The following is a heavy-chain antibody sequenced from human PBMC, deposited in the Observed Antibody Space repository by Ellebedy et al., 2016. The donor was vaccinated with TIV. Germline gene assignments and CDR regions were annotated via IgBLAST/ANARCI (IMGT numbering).Heavy chain of an antibody. J-gene: IGHJ6*02. V-gene: IGHV2-70*11. CDR2: IDWDDDK. CDR3: ARTTVGYSSGRYGMDV. D-gene: IGHD6-19*01. CDR1: GFSLSTSGMC. Sequence: SGPTLVKPTQTLTLTCTFSGFSLSTSGMCVSWIRQPPGKALEWLARIDWDDDKYYSTSLKTRLTISKDTSKNEVVLKMTNMDPGDTATYYCARTTVGYSSGRYGMDVWGQGTTVTVSS.